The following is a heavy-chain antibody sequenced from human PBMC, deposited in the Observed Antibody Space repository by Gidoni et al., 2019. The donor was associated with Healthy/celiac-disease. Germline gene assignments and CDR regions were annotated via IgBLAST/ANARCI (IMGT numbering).Heavy chain of an antibody. CDR3: ARGGIAVSDWFDP. J-gene: IGHJ5*02. CDR2: INWKGGST. Sequence: EVQLVESGGGGVRPGGSLRLYCAAMGFTFVDSGMSWVRQAPGKGLEWVSGINWKGGSTGYADSVKGRFTISRDNAKNSLYLQMNSLRAEDTALYYCARGGIAVSDWFDPWGQGTLVTVSS. CDR1: GFTFVDSG. D-gene: IGHD6-19*01. V-gene: IGHV3-20*04.